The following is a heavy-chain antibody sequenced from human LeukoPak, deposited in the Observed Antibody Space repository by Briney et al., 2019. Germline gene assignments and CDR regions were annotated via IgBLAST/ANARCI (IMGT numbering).Heavy chain of an antibody. V-gene: IGHV3-23*01. CDR2: ISGSGGST. D-gene: IGHD2-8*01. J-gene: IGHJ4*02. Sequence: GGSLRLSCAASGFTFSSFPMTWVRLAPGKGLEWVSTISGSGGSTYYAESVKGRFTISRDNSKNTLYLQMNSLRGEDTALYYCAKDLAGCSDSWGQGTLVTVSS. CDR1: GFTFSSFP. CDR3: AKDLAGCSDS.